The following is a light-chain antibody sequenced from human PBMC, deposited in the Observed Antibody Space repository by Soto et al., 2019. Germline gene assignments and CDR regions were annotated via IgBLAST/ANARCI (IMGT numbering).Light chain of an antibody. J-gene: IGLJ1*01. CDR1: SSDVGGYNY. V-gene: IGLV2-14*01. Sequence: QSVLTQPASVSGSPGQSITIYCTGTSSDVGGYNYVPWYQQHPGKAPKLMIYDVSNRPSGVSNRFSGSKSGNTASLTISGLQAEDEADYYCSSYTSSSTLYVFGTGTKVTVL. CDR3: SSYTSSSTLYV. CDR2: DVS.